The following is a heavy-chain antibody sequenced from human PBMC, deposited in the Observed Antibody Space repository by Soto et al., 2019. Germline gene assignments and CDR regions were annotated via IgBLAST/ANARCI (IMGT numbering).Heavy chain of an antibody. V-gene: IGHV3-7*05. J-gene: IGHJ4*02. D-gene: IGHD2-2*01. CDR1: GFTFSSYW. Sequence: EVQLVEPGGGLVQSGGSLRLSCEASGFTFSSYWMSWVRQGPGKGPEWVANIKQDGSEKYYVDSVKGRFTISRDNAKNSLYLQMTSLRAEDTAVYHCAKSLSAIPGDSWGQGTLVTVSS. CDR3: AKSLSAIPGDS. CDR2: IKQDGSEK.